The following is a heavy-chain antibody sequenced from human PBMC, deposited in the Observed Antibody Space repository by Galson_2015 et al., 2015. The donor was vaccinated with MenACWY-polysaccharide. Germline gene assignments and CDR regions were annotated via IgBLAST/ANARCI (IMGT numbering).Heavy chain of an antibody. CDR3: ARVSDFWSGYSDY. CDR1: GGSISSYY. J-gene: IGHJ4*02. Sequence: ETLSRTCTVSGGSISSYYWHWIRQPAGKGLEWIGRIYTSGSTNYNPSLKSLVTMSVDTSKNQFSLKLSSVTAADTAVYYCARVSDFWSGYSDYWGLGTLVTVSS. V-gene: IGHV4-4*07. D-gene: IGHD3-3*01. CDR2: IYTSGST.